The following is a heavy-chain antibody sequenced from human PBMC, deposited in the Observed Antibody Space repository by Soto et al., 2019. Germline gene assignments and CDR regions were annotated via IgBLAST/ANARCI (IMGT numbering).Heavy chain of an antibody. Sequence: PSETLSLTCAVYGGSFSGYYWSLIRQPPGKGLEWIGEINHSGSTNYNPSLKSRVTISVDTSKNQFSLKLSSVTAADTAVYYCARGVRGRLLWFGDQKIPFFDYWGQGTLVTVSS. CDR2: INHSGST. CDR3: ARGVRGRLLWFGDQKIPFFDY. CDR1: GGSFSGYY. J-gene: IGHJ4*02. V-gene: IGHV4-34*01. D-gene: IGHD3-10*01.